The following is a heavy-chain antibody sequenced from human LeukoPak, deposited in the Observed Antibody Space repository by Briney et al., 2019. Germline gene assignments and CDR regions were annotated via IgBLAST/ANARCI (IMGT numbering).Heavy chain of an antibody. CDR2: ISSSSSTI. CDR1: GFTFSSYS. V-gene: IGHV3-48*04. CDR3: ARDFQRVGYYYYYMDV. J-gene: IGHJ6*03. D-gene: IGHD1-26*01. Sequence: GGSLRLSCAASGFTFSSYSMNWVSQAPGKGLEWVSYISSSSSTIYYADSVKGRFTISRDNAKNSLYLQMNSLRAEDTAVYYCARDFQRVGYYYYYMDVWGKGTTVTVSS.